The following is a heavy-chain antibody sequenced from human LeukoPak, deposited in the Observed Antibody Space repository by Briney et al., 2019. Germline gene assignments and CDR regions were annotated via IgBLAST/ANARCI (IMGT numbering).Heavy chain of an antibody. D-gene: IGHD5-18*01. CDR3: ASERGYSYALDY. J-gene: IGHJ4*02. CDR2: ISSSSSYI. Sequence: GSLRLSCAASGFTFSSYSMNWVRQAPGKGLEWVSSISSSSSYIYYADSVEGRFTISRDNAKNSLYLQMNSLRAEDTAVYYCASERGYSYALDYWGQGTLVTVSS. V-gene: IGHV3-21*03. CDR1: GFTFSSYS.